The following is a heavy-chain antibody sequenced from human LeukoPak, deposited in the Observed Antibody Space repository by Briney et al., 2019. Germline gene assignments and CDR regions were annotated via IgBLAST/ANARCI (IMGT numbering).Heavy chain of an antibody. CDR1: GFTFSNYA. CDR3: ARDTYYDFWSGWCDY. J-gene: IGHJ4*02. D-gene: IGHD3-3*01. CDR2: ISGDGGST. Sequence: PGGSLRLSCAASGFTFSNYAMHWVRQAPGKGLEYISAISGDGGSTYYANSVKDRFTISRDNSKNTLYLQMGSLRAEDMAIYYCARDTYYDFWSGWCDYWGQGTLVTVSS. V-gene: IGHV3-64*01.